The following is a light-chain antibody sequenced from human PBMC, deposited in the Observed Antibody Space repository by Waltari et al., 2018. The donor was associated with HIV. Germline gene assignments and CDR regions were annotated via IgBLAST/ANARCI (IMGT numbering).Light chain of an antibody. Sequence: DLPMSHSPSTLSASVGDRVTITCRASQTVGNDLNWYQQKSGEAPKLLIYIASSLYSDVPPRFSGSRSGNDFTLTITSLQPEDFATYFCQQSSATPYTFGQGTRLDVK. CDR1: QTVGND. J-gene: IGKJ2*01. CDR3: QQSSATPYT. V-gene: IGKV1-39*01. CDR2: IAS.